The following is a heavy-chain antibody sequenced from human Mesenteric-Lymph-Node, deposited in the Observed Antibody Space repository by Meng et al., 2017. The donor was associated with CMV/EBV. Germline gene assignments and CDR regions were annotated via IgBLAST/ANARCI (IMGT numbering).Heavy chain of an antibody. CDR1: GGSISSGDYY. CDR2: IYYSGST. V-gene: IGHV4-30-4*08. J-gene: IGHJ6*02. Sequence: LRLSCTVSGGSISSGDYYWSWIRQPPGKGLEWIGYIYYSGSTYYNPSLKSRVTISVDTSKNQFSLKLSSVTAADTAVYYCARDRVRIQLWSTPYYYGMDVWGQGTTVTVSS. CDR3: ARDRVRIQLWSTPYYYGMDV. D-gene: IGHD5-18*01.